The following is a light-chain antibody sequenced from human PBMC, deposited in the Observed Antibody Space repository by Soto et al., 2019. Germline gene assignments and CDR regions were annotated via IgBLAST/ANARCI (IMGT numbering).Light chain of an antibody. CDR3: TSFTSTSSLYV. J-gene: IGLJ1*01. Sequence: QSALTQPASVSGSLGQSITISYTGTGSDIAGYNYISWYQQLPGKAPKLMIYEVTIRPSGISNRFSGSKSGNTASLTISGLQAEDEADYFCTSFTSTSSLYVFGTGTQLTVL. CDR2: EVT. CDR1: GSDIAGYNY. V-gene: IGLV2-14*01.